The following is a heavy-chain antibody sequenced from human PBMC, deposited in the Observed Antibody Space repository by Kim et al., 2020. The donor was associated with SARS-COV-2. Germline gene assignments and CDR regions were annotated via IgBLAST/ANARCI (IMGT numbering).Heavy chain of an antibody. Sequence: YADTVEGRFTISRDNSKNSQYLQMNSLRTEDTALYYCARDIGKIVTATGDFWGQGTLVTVSS. CDR3: ARDIGKIVTATGDF. D-gene: IGHD2-21*02. V-gene: IGHV3-43*01. J-gene: IGHJ4*02.